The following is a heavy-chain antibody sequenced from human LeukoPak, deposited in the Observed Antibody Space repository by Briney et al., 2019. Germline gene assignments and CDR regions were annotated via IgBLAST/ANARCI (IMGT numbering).Heavy chain of an antibody. CDR1: GYSFTSHW. CDR3: ARRDSSSWFI. CDR2: IYPGDSDT. V-gene: IGHV5-51*01. Sequence: GGSLQISCKGSGYSFTSHWIGWVRQMPGKGLEWMGIIYPGDSDTRYSPSFQGQVTISADKSISTAYLQWSSLKASDTAMYYCARRDSSSWFIWGQGTLVTVSS. J-gene: IGHJ4*02. D-gene: IGHD6-13*01.